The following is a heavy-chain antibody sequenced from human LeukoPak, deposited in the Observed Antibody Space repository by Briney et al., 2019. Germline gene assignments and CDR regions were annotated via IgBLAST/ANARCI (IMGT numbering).Heavy chain of an antibody. J-gene: IGHJ4*02. CDR2: ISYDGSTK. Sequence: GGSLRLSCAASGFTFSNSAMHWVRQAPGKGLEWVAVISYDGSTKYYEDSVRGRFTISRDNSKNTLYLQMNSLRAEDTAVYYCARNIPVTRWGYWGQGTLVTVSS. CDR1: GFTFSNSA. CDR3: ARNIPVTRWGY. V-gene: IGHV3-30-3*01. D-gene: IGHD2-21*01.